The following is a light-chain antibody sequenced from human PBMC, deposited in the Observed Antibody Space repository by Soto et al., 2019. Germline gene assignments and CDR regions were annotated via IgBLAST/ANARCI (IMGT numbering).Light chain of an antibody. CDR2: KVS. Sequence: QSALTQPPSASGSPGQSVTISCTGTSSDVGGYNYVSWYQQHPGKAPKLMISKVSKRPSGVPDRFSGSKSGNTASLTVSGLQAEDEADYYCSSYADNDNVIFGGGTKLTVL. CDR1: SSDVGGYNY. J-gene: IGLJ2*01. V-gene: IGLV2-8*01. CDR3: SSYADNDNVI.